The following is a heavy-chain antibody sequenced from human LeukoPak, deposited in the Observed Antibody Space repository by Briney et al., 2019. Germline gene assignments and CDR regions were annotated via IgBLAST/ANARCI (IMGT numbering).Heavy chain of an antibody. Sequence: SETLSLTCAVYGGSFSGYYWSWIRQPPGKGLEWIGEINHSGSTYYNPSLKSRVTISVDRSKNQFSLKLSSVTAADTAVYYCARGAIQTAMSTPYNWFDPWGQGTLVTVSS. CDR3: ARGAIQTAMSTPYNWFDP. J-gene: IGHJ5*02. CDR2: INHSGST. CDR1: GGSFSGYY. D-gene: IGHD5-18*01. V-gene: IGHV4-34*01.